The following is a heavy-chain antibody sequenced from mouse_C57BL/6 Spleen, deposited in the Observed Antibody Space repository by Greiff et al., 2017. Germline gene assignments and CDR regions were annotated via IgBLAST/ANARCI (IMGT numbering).Heavy chain of an antibody. D-gene: IGHD2-2*01. J-gene: IGHJ2*01. CDR3: AEESMVTTGGYFDY. Sequence: VQLQQPGTELVKPGASVKLSCKASGYTFTSYWMHWVKQRPGQGLEWIGNINPSNGGTNYNEKFKSKATVTVDKSSRTAYMQLSSLTSEDSAVYYCAEESMVTTGGYFDYWGQGTTLTVSS. V-gene: IGHV1-53*01. CDR2: INPSNGGT. CDR1: GYTFTSYW.